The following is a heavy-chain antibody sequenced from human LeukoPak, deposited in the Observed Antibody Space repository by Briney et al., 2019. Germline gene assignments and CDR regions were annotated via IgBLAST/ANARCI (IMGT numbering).Heavy chain of an antibody. Sequence: SETLSLTCAVYGGSFSGYYWSWIRQPPGKGLEWIGYIYYSGSTNYNPSLKSRVTISVDTSKNQFSLKLSSVTAADTAVYYCARGSLGPMVRGAPFDYWGQGTLVTVSS. V-gene: IGHV4-59*01. D-gene: IGHD3-10*01. CDR3: ARGSLGPMVRGAPFDY. CDR1: GGSFSGYY. J-gene: IGHJ4*02. CDR2: IYYSGST.